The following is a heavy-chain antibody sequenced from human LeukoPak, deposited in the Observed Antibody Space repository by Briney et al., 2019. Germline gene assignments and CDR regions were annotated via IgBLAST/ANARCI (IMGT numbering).Heavy chain of an antibody. J-gene: IGHJ3*02. CDR2: NSWNSGSI. CDR1: GFIFDDYA. CDR3: AKKGGKYDGFDI. V-gene: IGHV3-9*01. D-gene: IGHD3-16*01. Sequence: GGSLRLSCAASGFIFDDYAMHWVRQAPGKGLEGVSGNSWNSGSIGYADTVKGRFTVSTENAKNSLYLQRNSQRAEGAALYCCAKKGGKYDGFDIWGQGTMVTVSS.